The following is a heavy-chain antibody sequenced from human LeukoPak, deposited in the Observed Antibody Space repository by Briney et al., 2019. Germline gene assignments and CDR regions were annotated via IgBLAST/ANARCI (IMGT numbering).Heavy chain of an antibody. D-gene: IGHD6-13*01. Sequence: GGSLRLSCAASGFTLSSFWMSWVRQAPGKGLEWVAKIKTDGSEKYYVDSVKGRFTISRDNAQNSLSLQMNSLRVEDTAVYYCARDRVAAAENYFDYWGQGTLLTVSS. CDR1: GFTLSSFW. CDR2: IKTDGSEK. CDR3: ARDRVAAAENYFDY. J-gene: IGHJ4*02. V-gene: IGHV3-7*01.